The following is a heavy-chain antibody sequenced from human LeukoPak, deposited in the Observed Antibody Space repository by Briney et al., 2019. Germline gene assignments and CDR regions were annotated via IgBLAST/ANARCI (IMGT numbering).Heavy chain of an antibody. J-gene: IGHJ4*02. V-gene: IGHV3-7*01. Sequence: GGSLRLSRAASGFTFSSYAMHWVRQAPGKGLEWVANIKQDGSEKYYVDSVKGRFTISRDNAKNSLYLQMNSLRAEDTAVYYCARESYGDPFDYWGQGTLVTVSS. D-gene: IGHD4-17*01. CDR2: IKQDGSEK. CDR3: ARESYGDPFDY. CDR1: GFTFSSYA.